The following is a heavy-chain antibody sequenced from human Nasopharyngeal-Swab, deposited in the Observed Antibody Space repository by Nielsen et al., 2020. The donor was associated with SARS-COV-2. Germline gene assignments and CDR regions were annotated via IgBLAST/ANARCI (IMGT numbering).Heavy chain of an antibody. V-gene: IGHV5-51*01. D-gene: IGHD3-3*01. CDR1: GYTFAHDW. J-gene: IGHJ1*01. CDR3: AKYYDQDGYSP. CDR2: IFPDDSQT. Sequence: GESLKISCQTSGYTFAHDWIGWVRQMPGKGLEWLGIIFPDDSQTRCSPSFKGQVTISVDKSTSTAYLQWSSLKASDTAIYYCAKYYDQDGYSPWGQGTLVTVSS.